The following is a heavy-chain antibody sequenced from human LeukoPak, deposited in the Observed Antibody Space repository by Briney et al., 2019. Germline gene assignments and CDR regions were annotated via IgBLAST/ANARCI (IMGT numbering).Heavy chain of an antibody. D-gene: IGHD3-10*01. V-gene: IGHV4-59*01. CDR2: IYYSGST. CDR3: PRGGYSGSGNDFTSDP. CDR1: GGSISSYY. Sequence: SETLSLTCTVSGGSISSYYWSWIRQPPGKGLEWIGYIYYSGSTNYKPSLKSRVTISVDTSKNQFSLKLTSVTAADTAVYYCPRGGYSGSGNDFTSDPCGQGTLVTVSS. J-gene: IGHJ5*02.